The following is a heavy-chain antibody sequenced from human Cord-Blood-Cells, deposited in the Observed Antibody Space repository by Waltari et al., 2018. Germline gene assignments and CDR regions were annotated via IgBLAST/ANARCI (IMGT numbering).Heavy chain of an antibody. CDR2: SSAYNGNT. J-gene: IGHJ4*02. CDR3: ARERRLGGFDY. V-gene: IGHV1-18*01. Sequence: QVQLVQSGAEVKKPGASVKVSCKASGYTFTSYGIRWLRQAPGQGLVWMGWSSAYNGNTNYAQKLQGRVTMTTDTSTSTANMELRSLRSDDTAVYYCARERRLGGFDYWGQGTLVTVSS. CDR1: GYTFTSYG. D-gene: IGHD3-9*01.